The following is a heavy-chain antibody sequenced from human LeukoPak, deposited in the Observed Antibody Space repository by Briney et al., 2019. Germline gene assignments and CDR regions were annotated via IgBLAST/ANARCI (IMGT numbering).Heavy chain of an antibody. CDR2: VSISGGST. V-gene: IGHV3-23*01. CDR1: GFALTSYS. J-gene: IGHJ5*02. Sequence: GSLILACAAAGFALTSYSMSWGRQAPWQLLEFGSSVSISGGSTCDADSVKGRFTISRDKSENTLHLQMNSLRVEDTTTYLXXXCXALPPGWCNCFDPWAQGPLVTVSS. CDR3: XXCXALPPGWCNCFDP. D-gene: IGHD2-15*01.